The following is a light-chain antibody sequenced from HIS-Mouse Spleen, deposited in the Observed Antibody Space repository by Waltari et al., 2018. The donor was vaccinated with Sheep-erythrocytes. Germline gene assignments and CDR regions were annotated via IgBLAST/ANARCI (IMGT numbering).Light chain of an antibody. CDR2: KDS. CDR1: ALPKQY. J-gene: IGLJ1*01. V-gene: IGLV3-25*03. Sequence: SYELTQPPSVSVSPGQTARITCSGDALPKQYAYWYQQRPGQAPVVVIYKDSARPSGIPARFYGTSSGKTVTLTISGVQAEDEADDYCQSADSSGTYVFGTGTKVTVL. CDR3: QSADSSGTYV.